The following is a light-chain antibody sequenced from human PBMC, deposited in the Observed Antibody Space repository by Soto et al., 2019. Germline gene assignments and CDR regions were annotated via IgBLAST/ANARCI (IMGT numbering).Light chain of an antibody. CDR2: EVT. CDR3: CSSVGSYV. V-gene: IGLV2-23*02. CDR1: SSDVDNYKF. Sequence: QSALNQPASVSGSXXQSVTXXCTATSSDVDNYKFVSWYQQHPGKAPKLIIYEVTKRPSGVSNRFSGSKSANTASLTISGLQPEDEADYYCCSSVGSYVFGTGTKLTVL. J-gene: IGLJ1*01.